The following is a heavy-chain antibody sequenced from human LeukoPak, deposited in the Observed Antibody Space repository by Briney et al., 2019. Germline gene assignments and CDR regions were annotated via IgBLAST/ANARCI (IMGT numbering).Heavy chain of an antibody. V-gene: IGHV5-51*01. Sequence: GESLKISCKGSGYSFTSYWTGWVRQRPGKGLEWMGIIYPGESDTRYSPSFQGQVTISADTSISTAYLQWSSLKASDTAMYYCARQVPGTTVVTQLPFDYWGQGTLVTVSS. CDR2: IYPGESDT. CDR1: GYSFTSYW. CDR3: ARQVPGTTVVTQLPFDY. J-gene: IGHJ4*02. D-gene: IGHD4-23*01.